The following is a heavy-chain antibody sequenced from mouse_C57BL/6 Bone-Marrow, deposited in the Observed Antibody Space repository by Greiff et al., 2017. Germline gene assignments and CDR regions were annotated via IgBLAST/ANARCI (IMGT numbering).Heavy chain of an antibody. D-gene: IGHD2-4*01. J-gene: IGHJ3*01. V-gene: IGHV10-1*01. CDR1: GFSFNTYA. Sequence: EVKLMESGGGLVQPKGSLKLSCAASGFSFNTYAMNWVRQAPGKGLEWVARIRSKSNNYATYYADSVKDRFTISRDDSESMLYLQMNNLKTEDTAMYYCVRLAYYDYDGFAYWGQGTLVTVSA. CDR2: IRSKSNNYAT. CDR3: VRLAYYDYDGFAY.